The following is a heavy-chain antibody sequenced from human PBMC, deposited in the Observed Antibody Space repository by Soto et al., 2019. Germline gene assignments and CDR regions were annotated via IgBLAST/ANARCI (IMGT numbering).Heavy chain of an antibody. CDR3: ARAGVSDVVVVADTESYYYYGMDV. D-gene: IGHD2-15*01. V-gene: IGHV3-48*02. J-gene: IGHJ6*02. CDR1: GFTFSSYS. Sequence: GGSLRLSCAASGFTFSSYSMNWVRQAPGKGLEWVSYISSSSSTIYYADSVKGRFTISRDNAKNSLYLQMNSLRDEDTAVYYCARAGVSDVVVVADTESYYYYGMDVWGQGTTATVSS. CDR2: ISSSSSTI.